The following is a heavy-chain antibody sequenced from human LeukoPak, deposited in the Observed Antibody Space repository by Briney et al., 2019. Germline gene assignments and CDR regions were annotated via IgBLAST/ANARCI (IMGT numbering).Heavy chain of an antibody. Sequence: GGSLRLSCAASGFTFSTYGMHWVRQAPGKGLEWVSFIRYVGINKYYADSVKGRFTISRDNSKNTLYLQMNSLRAEDTALYYCAKVGKTENYYGSGRFSYYYYMDVWGKGATVTISS. D-gene: IGHD3-10*01. CDR2: IRYVGINK. J-gene: IGHJ6*03. CDR3: AKVGKTENYYGSGRFSYYYYMDV. V-gene: IGHV3-30*02. CDR1: GFTFSTYG.